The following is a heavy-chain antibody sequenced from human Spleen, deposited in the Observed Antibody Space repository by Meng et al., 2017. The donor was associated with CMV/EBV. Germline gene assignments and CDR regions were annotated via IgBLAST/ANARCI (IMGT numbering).Heavy chain of an antibody. CDR3: AKWEGSGTGGYYFDY. V-gene: IGHV3-30*02. Sequence: GESLKISCAASGFTFSSYGMHWVRQAPGKGLEWVAFIRYDGSNKYYADSVKGRFTISRDNSKNTLYLQMNRLRAEDTAVYYCAKWEGSGTGGYYFDYWGQGTLVTVSS. CDR2: IRYDGSNK. D-gene: IGHD3-10*01. J-gene: IGHJ4*02. CDR1: GFTFSSYG.